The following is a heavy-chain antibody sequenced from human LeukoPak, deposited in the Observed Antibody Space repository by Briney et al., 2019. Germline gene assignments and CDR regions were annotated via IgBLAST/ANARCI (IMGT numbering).Heavy chain of an antibody. Sequence: ASVKVSCKASGYTFTSYGISWVRQAPGQGLEWMGWISAYNGNTNYAQKLQGRVTMTTDTSTSTAYMVLRSLRSDDTTVYYCARAPNPLNSSWDVAPPLIYYWGQGTLVTGSS. CDR2: ISAYNGNT. J-gene: IGHJ4*02. CDR1: GYTFTSYG. V-gene: IGHV1-18*01. D-gene: IGHD6-13*01. CDR3: ARAPNPLNSSWDVAPPLIYY.